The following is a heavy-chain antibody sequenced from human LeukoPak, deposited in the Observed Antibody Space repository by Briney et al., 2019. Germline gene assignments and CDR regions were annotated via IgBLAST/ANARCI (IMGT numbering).Heavy chain of an antibody. V-gene: IGHV1-69*13. CDR3: ARDSRTGTITDAFDI. J-gene: IGHJ3*02. Sequence: ASVKVSCKASGGTSISYAISWVRQAPGQGLEWMGGIIPIFGTANYAQKFQGRVTITADESTSTAYMELSSLRSEDTAVYYCARDSRTGTITDAFDIWGQGTMVTVSS. D-gene: IGHD1-7*01. CDR1: GGTSISYA. CDR2: IIPIFGTA.